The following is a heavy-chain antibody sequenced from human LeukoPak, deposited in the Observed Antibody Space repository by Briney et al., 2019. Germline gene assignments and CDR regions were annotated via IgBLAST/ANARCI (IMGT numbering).Heavy chain of an antibody. V-gene: IGHV3-33*06. J-gene: IGHJ4*02. Sequence: PGRSLRLSCAASGFTFSSYGMHWVRQAPGKGLEWVAVIRYDGSNKYYADSVKGRFTISRDNSKNTLYLQMNSLRAEDTAVYYCAKSGSYGYSYFDYWGQGTLVTVSS. CDR1: GFTFSSYG. CDR3: AKSGSYGYSYFDY. CDR2: IRYDGSNK. D-gene: IGHD5-18*01.